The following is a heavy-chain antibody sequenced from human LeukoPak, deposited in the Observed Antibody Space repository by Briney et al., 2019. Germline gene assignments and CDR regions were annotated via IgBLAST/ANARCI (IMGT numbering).Heavy chain of an antibody. CDR2: ISGSGGST. J-gene: IGHJ5*02. CDR1: GFTFSSYA. CDR3: AKDVVALYYYDSSGFWFDP. D-gene: IGHD3-22*01. Sequence: PGGSLRLSCAASGFTFSSYAMSWVRQAPGKGLELVSAISGSGGSTYYADSVKGRFTISRDNSKNTLYLQMNSLRSEDTAVYYCAKDVVALYYYDSSGFWFDPWGQGTLVTVSS. V-gene: IGHV3-23*01.